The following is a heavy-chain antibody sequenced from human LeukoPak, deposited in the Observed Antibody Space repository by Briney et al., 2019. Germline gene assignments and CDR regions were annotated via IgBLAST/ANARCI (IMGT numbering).Heavy chain of an antibody. Sequence: ASVKVSCKASGYTFSSYGISWLRQAPGQGLEWLGWISGSNGYTNFAQKLLGRITMTTDTSASTAYMELRSLTSDDTAVYYCARGSTATGYNLQYFHHWGQGSLVTVSS. D-gene: IGHD5-12*01. CDR2: ISGSNGYT. CDR1: GYTFSSYG. J-gene: IGHJ1*01. CDR3: ARGSTATGYNLQYFHH. V-gene: IGHV1-18*04.